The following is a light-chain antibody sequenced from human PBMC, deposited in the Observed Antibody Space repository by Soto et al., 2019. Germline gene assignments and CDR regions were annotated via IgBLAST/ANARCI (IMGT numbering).Light chain of an antibody. CDR1: QSISSY. V-gene: IGKV1-39*01. CDR2: AAS. Sequence: DIQMTQSPSSLSASVGDRVTITCRASQSISSYLNWYQQKPGKAPKLLIYAASSLQSGVPSRFSGSGSGTDFTLNISSLQPEDFATYYCQQSYSIPRTFGPGTKVDIK. CDR3: QQSYSIPRT. J-gene: IGKJ3*01.